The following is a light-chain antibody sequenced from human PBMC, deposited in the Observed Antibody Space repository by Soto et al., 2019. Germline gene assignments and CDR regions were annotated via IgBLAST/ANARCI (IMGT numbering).Light chain of an antibody. CDR1: QTISRG. V-gene: IGKV1-5*01. J-gene: IGKJ2*02. Sequence: DIQMTQSPSSLSASVGDRVAITCRASQTISRGLAWYQQKPGNAPKLLIYDASSLENGVPSRFSGSGFGTEFTLTISSLQPDDFAAYDCQQYNSYYRTFGQGTKLDIK. CDR2: DAS. CDR3: QQYNSYYRT.